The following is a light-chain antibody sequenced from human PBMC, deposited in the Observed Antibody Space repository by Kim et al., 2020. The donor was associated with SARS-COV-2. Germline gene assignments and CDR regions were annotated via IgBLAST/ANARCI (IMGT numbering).Light chain of an antibody. Sequence: QSVLTQPPSVSAAPGRKVTISCSGSSSDIGNNYVSWYQQLPGTAPKLLIYDNDERPSGIPDRFSGSKSGTSATLGIAGLQTGDEADYYCGTWDSSLSAVVFGGGTQLTVL. CDR2: DND. J-gene: IGLJ2*01. V-gene: IGLV1-51*01. CDR3: GTWDSSLSAVV. CDR1: SSDIGNNY.